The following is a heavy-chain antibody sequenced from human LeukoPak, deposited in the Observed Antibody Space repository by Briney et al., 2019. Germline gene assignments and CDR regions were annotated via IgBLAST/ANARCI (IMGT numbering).Heavy chain of an antibody. J-gene: IGHJ4*02. CDR3: ARGLEPRVYFDY. CDR1: GGTFSSYA. D-gene: IGHD1-1*01. CDR2: IIPIFGTA. Sequence: SVKVSCKASGGTFSSYAIGWVRQAPGQGLEWMGGIIPIFGTANYAQKFQGRVTITTDESTSTAYMELSSLRSEDTAVYYCARGLEPRVYFDYWDQGTLVTVSS. V-gene: IGHV1-69*05.